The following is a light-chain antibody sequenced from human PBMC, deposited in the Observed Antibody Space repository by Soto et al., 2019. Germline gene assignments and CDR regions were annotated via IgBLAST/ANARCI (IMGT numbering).Light chain of an antibody. Sequence: QSALSQPASVSGSPGRSFTISCTGTSSDVGGYNHVSWYQQHPGKGPKLMIYEVSNRPSGVSNRFSGSKSGNTATLTISGLQAEDEADYYCSSYASTATRVFGTGTKVTAL. V-gene: IGLV2-14*03. J-gene: IGLJ1*01. CDR2: EVS. CDR1: SSDVGGYNH. CDR3: SSYASTATRV.